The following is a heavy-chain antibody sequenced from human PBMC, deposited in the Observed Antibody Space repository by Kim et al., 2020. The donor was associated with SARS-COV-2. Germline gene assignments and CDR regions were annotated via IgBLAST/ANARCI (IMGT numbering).Heavy chain of an antibody. J-gene: IGHJ4*02. V-gene: IGHV1-69*13. Sequence: SVKVSCKASGGTFSSYAISWVRQAPGQGLEWMGGIIPIFGTANYAQKFQGRVTITADESTSTAYMELSSLRSEDTAVYYCALADHCGGDCYLDYYFDYWGQGTLVTVSS. D-gene: IGHD2-21*02. CDR3: ALADHCGGDCYLDYYFDY. CDR1: GGTFSSYA. CDR2: IIPIFGTA.